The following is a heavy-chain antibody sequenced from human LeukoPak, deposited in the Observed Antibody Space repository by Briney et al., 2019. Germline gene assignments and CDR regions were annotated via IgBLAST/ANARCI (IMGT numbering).Heavy chain of an antibody. Sequence: AASVKVSCKASGYTFTSYAMHWVRQAPGQRLGWMGWINAGNGNTKYSQKFQGRVTITRDTSASTAYMELSSLRSEDTAVYYCARVDSGYSSGWSADYWGQGTLVTVSS. CDR3: ARVDSGYSSGWSADY. CDR1: GYTFTSYA. CDR2: INAGNGNT. J-gene: IGHJ4*02. D-gene: IGHD6-19*01. V-gene: IGHV1-3*01.